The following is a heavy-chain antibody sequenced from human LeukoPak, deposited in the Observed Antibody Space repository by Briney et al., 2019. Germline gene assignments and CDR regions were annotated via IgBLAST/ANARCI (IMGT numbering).Heavy chain of an antibody. Sequence: SETLSLTCAVYGGSFSGYYWSWIRQPPGKGLEWIGEINHSGSTNYNPSLKSRVTISVDTSKNQFSLKLSSVTAADTAVYYCARGVGGASGYYYYGMDVWGRGTTVTVSS. CDR1: GGSFSGYY. CDR2: INHSGST. V-gene: IGHV4-34*01. J-gene: IGHJ6*02. D-gene: IGHD1-26*01. CDR3: ARGVGGASGYYYYGMDV.